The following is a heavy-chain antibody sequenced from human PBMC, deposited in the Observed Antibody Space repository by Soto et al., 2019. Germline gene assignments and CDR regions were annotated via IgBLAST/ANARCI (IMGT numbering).Heavy chain of an antibody. CDR1: GFSVSRYA. V-gene: IGHV3-23*01. CDR2: MTGSGGDI. D-gene: IGHD2-21*02. CDR3: AKDAVYGDGLWLAGN. Sequence: EVQLLESGGGLVQPGGSLRLSCAASGFSVSRYAMMWVRQPPGKGPEWVAGMTGSGGDIRYADPVKGRFTISKDNSKNTLYVQMNSLRAEDTAIYYCAKDAVYGDGLWLAGNWGQGTLVTVS. J-gene: IGHJ4*02.